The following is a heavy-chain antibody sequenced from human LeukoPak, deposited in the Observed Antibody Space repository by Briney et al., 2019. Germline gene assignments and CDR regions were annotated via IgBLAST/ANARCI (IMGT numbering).Heavy chain of an antibody. CDR2: ISSSSSSYI. J-gene: IGHJ3*02. CDR1: GFTFSSYS. D-gene: IGHD6-19*01. Sequence: GGSLRLSCAASGFTFSSYSMNWVRQAPGKGLEWVSSISSSSSSYIYYADSVKGRFTISRDNAKNSLYLQMNSLRAEDTAVYYCARGDSVYSSGWSRAFDIWGQGTMVTVSS. CDR3: ARGDSVYSSGWSRAFDI. V-gene: IGHV3-21*01.